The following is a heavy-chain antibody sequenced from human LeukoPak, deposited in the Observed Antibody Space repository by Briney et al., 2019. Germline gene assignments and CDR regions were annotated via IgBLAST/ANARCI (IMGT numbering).Heavy chain of an antibody. V-gene: IGHV3-23*01. CDR1: GFTFTSYA. CDR2: ITYGGGST. CDR3: AKGGKWDVTPFDY. J-gene: IGHJ4*02. D-gene: IGHD1-26*01. Sequence: PGGSLRLSCAASGFTFTSYAMSWVRQAPGKGLDWVSTITYGGGSTYYADSVKGRFTISRDNSKNTLYLQVNSLRAEDTAVYYCAKGGKWDVTPFDYWGQGTLVTVSS.